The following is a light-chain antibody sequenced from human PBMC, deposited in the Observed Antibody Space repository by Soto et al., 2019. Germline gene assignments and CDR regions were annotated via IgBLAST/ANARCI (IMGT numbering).Light chain of an antibody. J-gene: IGKJ1*01. CDR2: WAS. CDR1: QSVLYSSNNKNY. Sequence: DIVMTQSPDSLAVSLGERATINCKSSQSVLYSSNNKNYLAWYQQKPGQPPKLLIYWASTRESGVPDRFSGSGSGTDFTLTISSLQAEDVAVSYCQQYYSIPWTFGQGTKVEIK. V-gene: IGKV4-1*01. CDR3: QQYYSIPWT.